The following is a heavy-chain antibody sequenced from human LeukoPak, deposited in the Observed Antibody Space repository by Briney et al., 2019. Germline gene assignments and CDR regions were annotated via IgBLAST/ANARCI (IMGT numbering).Heavy chain of an antibody. CDR1: GYSSTSYL. CDR3: ARTWILGYFDY. V-gene: IGHV5-51*01. D-gene: IGHD1-1*01. J-gene: IGHJ4*02. Sequence: GESLKIPCKAAGYSSTSYLISWLRRMPGKGREGRVIIYPDDADTRYCPSFQGQVTMSVDKSINTAYMQWSSLKASDTAIYYCARTWILGYFDYWGQGTLVTVSS. CDR2: IYPDDADT.